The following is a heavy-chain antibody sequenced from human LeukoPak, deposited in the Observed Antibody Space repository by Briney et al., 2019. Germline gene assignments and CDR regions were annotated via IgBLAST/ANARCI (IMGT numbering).Heavy chain of an antibody. D-gene: IGHD3-10*01. V-gene: IGHV3-74*01. Sequence: GGSLRLSCAASGFTFSSNWMHWVRQAPGKGLVWVSRINSDGSTTSYADSVKGRFTISRDNAKNTLYLQMNSLRAEDTAVYYCATPYLRAAFDIWGQGTMVTDSS. J-gene: IGHJ3*02. CDR3: ATPYLRAAFDI. CDR1: GFTFSSNW. CDR2: INSDGSTT.